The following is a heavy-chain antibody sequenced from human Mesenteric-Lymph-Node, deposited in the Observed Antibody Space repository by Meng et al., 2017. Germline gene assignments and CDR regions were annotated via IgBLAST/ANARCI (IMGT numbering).Heavy chain of an antibody. CDR3: ASFPPPGKQWLVTDY. CDR1: GGFIGSSNW. CDR2: IYHSGST. J-gene: IGHJ4*02. Sequence: QVQLQESGPGLVKPSGTLSLTLAVSGGFIGSSNWWSWVRQPPGKGLEWIGEIYHSGSTSYNPSLKSRVTISVDKSKNQFSLKLSSVTAADTAVYYCASFPPPGKQWLVTDYWGQGTLVTVSS. V-gene: IGHV4-4*02. D-gene: IGHD6-19*01.